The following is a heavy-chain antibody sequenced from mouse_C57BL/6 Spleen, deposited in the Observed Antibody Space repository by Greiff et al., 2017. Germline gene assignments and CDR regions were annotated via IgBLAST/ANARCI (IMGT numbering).Heavy chain of an antibody. Sequence: QVQLQQSGAELVRPGASVTLSCKASGYTFTDYEMHWVKQTPVHGLEWIGAINPETGGTAYNQKFKGKAILTADKSSSTAYMELRSLTSEDSAVYYCTRSGWDDWGQGTTLTVSS. CDR2: INPETGGT. J-gene: IGHJ2*01. CDR3: TRSGWDD. D-gene: IGHD1-3*01. CDR1: GYTFTDYE. V-gene: IGHV1-15*01.